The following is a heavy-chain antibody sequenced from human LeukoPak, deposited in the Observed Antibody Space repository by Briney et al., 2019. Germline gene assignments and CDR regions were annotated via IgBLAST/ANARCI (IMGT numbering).Heavy chain of an antibody. J-gene: IGHJ4*02. D-gene: IGHD3-10*01. CDR1: GYTFTSYY. CDR3: ARDGRGSCYYGSGEIDY. V-gene: IGHV1-46*01. Sequence: ASVKVSCKASGYTFTSYYMHWVRQAPGQGLEWMGLINPSGGSTSYAQKFQGRVTMTRDTSTSTVYMELSSLRSEDTAVYYCARDGRGSCYYGSGEIDYWGQGTLVTVSS. CDR2: INPSGGST.